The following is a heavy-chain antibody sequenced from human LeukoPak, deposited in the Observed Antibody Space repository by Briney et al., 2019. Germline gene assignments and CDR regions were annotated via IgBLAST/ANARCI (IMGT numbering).Heavy chain of an antibody. CDR1: GFIFSNSG. CDR2: ISGSGDST. CDR3: TAYGDYVDYYYYMDV. J-gene: IGHJ6*03. V-gene: IGHV3-23*01. D-gene: IGHD4-17*01. Sequence: GGSLRLSCAASGFIFSNSGMNWVRQAPGKGLEWVSTISGSGDSTYYADSVKGRFTTSRDNSKNTLYLQMNSLRAEDTAVYYCTAYGDYVDYYYYMDVWGKGTTVTVSS.